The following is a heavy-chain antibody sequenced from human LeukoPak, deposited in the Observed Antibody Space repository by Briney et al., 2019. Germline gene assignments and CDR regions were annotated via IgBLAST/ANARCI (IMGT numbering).Heavy chain of an antibody. D-gene: IGHD6-13*01. V-gene: IGHV4-34*01. CDR1: GGTFSGYY. CDR2: INHSGST. J-gene: IGHJ5*02. CDR3: AREYRRFYSSSWHRNWFDP. Sequence: KPSETLSLTCAVYGGTFSGYYWSWIRQPPGKGLEWIGEINHSGSTNYNPSLKSRVTISVDTSKNQFSLKLSSVTAADTAVYYCAREYRRFYSSSWHRNWFDPWGQGTLVTASS.